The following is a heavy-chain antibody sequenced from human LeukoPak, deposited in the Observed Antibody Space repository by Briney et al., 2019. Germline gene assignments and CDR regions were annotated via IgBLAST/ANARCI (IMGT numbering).Heavy chain of an antibody. D-gene: IGHD5-12*01. Sequence: SETLSLTCTVSGGSLRSYYWNWIRQPAGKELECIGRIYPSGSTNYNPSLKSRVTISVDTSKNQFSLKLSSVTAADTAVYYCAREGGFSDAFDYWGQGTLVTVSS. J-gene: IGHJ4*02. CDR3: AREGGFSDAFDY. V-gene: IGHV4-4*07. CDR1: GGSLRSYY. CDR2: IYPSGST.